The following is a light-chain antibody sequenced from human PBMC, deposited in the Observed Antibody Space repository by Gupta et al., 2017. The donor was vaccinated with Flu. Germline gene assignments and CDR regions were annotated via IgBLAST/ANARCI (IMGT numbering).Light chain of an antibody. Sequence: EIVMTQTPLSLSVTPGQPASMSCKSTQSLLHCDGKTFLYWFQQRAGQAPQPLIYEVSNRVAGVPDRVSASGSGTEFTLKIGRVEAEDVGVYYCMKSIQFPITFGGGTKVEMK. V-gene: IGKV2D-29*01. CDR1: QSLLHCDGKTF. CDR3: MKSIQFPIT. CDR2: EVS. J-gene: IGKJ4*01.